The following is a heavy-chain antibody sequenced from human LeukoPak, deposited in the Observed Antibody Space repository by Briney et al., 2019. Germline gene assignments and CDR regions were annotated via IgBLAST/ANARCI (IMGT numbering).Heavy chain of an antibody. CDR2: MIPIFGTA. CDR3: ARAAAAAGTGLLWFDP. Sequence: SVKVSCNASWGTCSSDAISWFRQAPGQGHEWMGGMIPIFGTANYAQKFQGRVTITTDESTSTAYMELSSLRSEDTAVYYCARAAAAAGTGLLWFDPWGQGTLVTVSS. V-gene: IGHV1-69*05. J-gene: IGHJ5*02. CDR1: WGTCSSDA. D-gene: IGHD6-13*01.